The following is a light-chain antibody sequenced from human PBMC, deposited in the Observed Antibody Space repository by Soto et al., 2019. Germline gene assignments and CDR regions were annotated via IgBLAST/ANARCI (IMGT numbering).Light chain of an antibody. CDR3: QQANSFPIT. Sequence: EIQMTQSPSRVSASAGDRVTITRRASQGISSWLAWYQQKKGKAPKXXIYAASSLQSGVPSRFSGSGYGTDFNLTISSLQTEDFATYYCQQANSFPITFGQGTKVDIK. CDR2: AAS. CDR1: QGISSW. V-gene: IGKV1D-12*01. J-gene: IGKJ1*01.